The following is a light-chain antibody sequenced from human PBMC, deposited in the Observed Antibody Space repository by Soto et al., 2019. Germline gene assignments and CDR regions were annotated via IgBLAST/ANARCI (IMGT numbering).Light chain of an antibody. CDR3: SSYANSDTVL. Sequence: QSALTQPASVSGSPGQSITISCTGTSSDVGTYNFVSWYRQHPVKAPILIIFDVSSRPSGISNRFSGSKSGNTASLTISGVQAEDEADYYCSSYANSDTVLFGGGTQLTVL. CDR2: DVS. J-gene: IGLJ2*01. CDR1: SSDVGTYNF. V-gene: IGLV2-14*01.